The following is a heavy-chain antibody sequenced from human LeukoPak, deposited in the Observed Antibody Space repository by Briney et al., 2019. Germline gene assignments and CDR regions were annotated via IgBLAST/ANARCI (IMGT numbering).Heavy chain of an antibody. CDR3: ARGRFCSADICSGGDAFDI. Sequence: SETLSLTCTVSGGSISGYYWTWIRQPAGKGLEWIGRIYSRGSTNYSPSLKSRVTMSLDTSKNQFSLRLSSLTAADTALYYCARGRFCSADICSGGDAFDIWGQGTMVSVSS. V-gene: IGHV4-4*07. CDR2: IYSRGST. D-gene: IGHD3-3*01. J-gene: IGHJ3*02. CDR1: GGSISGYY.